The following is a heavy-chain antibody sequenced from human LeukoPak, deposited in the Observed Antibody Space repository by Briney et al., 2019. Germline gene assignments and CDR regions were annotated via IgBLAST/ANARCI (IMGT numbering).Heavy chain of an antibody. D-gene: IGHD6-19*01. V-gene: IGHV4-34*01. CDR1: GGSLSGYY. Sequence: SETLSLTCAVYGGSLSGYYWSWIRQPPGKGLEWIGEINHSGSTNYNPSLKSRVTISVDTSKNQFSLKLSSVTAADTAVYYCARYPTYSSYFDYWGQGTLVTVSS. CDR3: ARYPTYSSYFDY. CDR2: INHSGST. J-gene: IGHJ4*02.